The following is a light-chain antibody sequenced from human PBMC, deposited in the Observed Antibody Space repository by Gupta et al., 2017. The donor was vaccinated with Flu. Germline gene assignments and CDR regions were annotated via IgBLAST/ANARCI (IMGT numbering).Light chain of an antibody. J-gene: IGKJ1*01. V-gene: IGKV3-15*01. CDR1: QYISSN. CDR3: QQYNSWPRT. CDR2: GAS. Sequence: GKRATLSCRASQYISSNLAWYQQTPGQAPRLLISGASDRATGIPARFSGSGSGTDFTLTISSLQSEDFALYYCQQYNSWPRTFGRGTKVETK.